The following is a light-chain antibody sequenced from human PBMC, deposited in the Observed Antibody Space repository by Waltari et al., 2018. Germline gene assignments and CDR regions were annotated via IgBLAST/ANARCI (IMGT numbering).Light chain of an antibody. V-gene: IGLV3-25*03. CDR1: ALPRQY. Sequence: SYALTQPPSVSVSPGQTARITCSGDALPRQYPYWYQQKPGPAPVLVISQDSERPSGIPERFSGSSSGTTVTLTISGVQAEDEADYYCQSADSSISYVVFGGGTKLTVL. CDR3: QSADSSISYVV. CDR2: QDS. J-gene: IGLJ2*01.